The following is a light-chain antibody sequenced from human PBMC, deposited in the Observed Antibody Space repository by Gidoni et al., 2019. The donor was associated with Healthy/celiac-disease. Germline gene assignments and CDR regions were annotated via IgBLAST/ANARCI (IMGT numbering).Light chain of an antibody. CDR3: QQRSNWPRLT. J-gene: IGKJ4*01. CDR1: QSVSSY. CDR2: DAS. V-gene: IGKV3-11*01. Sequence: EIVLTQSPATLSLSPGERATLSGRASQSVSSYLAWYQQKPGQAPRLLIYDASNRATGIPARCSGSGAGTDFTLTISSREPEDFAVYYCQQRSNWPRLTFGGGTKVEIK.